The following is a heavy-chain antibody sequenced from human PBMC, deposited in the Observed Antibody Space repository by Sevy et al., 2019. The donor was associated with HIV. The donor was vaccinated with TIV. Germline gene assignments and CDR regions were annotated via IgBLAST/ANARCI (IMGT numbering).Heavy chain of an antibody. CDR1: GFTFGDFA. V-gene: IGHV3-49*04. J-gene: IGHJ4*02. CDR3: TRRKGAQSTLDY. D-gene: IGHD1-26*01. Sequence: GGSLRLSCTTSGFTFGDFAMSWVRQAPGKGLEWVAFLKNIAVGGTLDHAASVKGSFTTSRADTKGIADLQMNDLESADICVYYCTRRKGAQSTLDYWGQGALVTVSS. CDR2: LKNIAVGGTL.